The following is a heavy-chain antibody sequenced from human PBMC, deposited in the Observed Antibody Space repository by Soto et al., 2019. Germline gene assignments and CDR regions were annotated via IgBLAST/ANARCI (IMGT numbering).Heavy chain of an antibody. CDR3: AREPPESGSYGGDYFDY. CDR1: GFTFSSYW. D-gene: IGHD1-26*01. Sequence: PVGSLRLSCAASGFTFSSYWMSWVRQAPGKGLEWVANIKQDGSEKYYVDSVKGRFTISRDNAKNSLYLQMNSLRAEDTAVYYCAREPPESGSYGGDYFDYWGQGTLVTVSS. CDR2: IKQDGSEK. V-gene: IGHV3-7*01. J-gene: IGHJ4*02.